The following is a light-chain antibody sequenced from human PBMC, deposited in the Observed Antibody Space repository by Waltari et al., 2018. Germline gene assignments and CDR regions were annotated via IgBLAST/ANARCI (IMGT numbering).Light chain of an antibody. CDR2: DAS. Sequence: IVLTQSPATLSLSPGERATLSCRASQSVSSYLAWYQQKPGQAPRLLIYDASNRATGIPARFSGSGSGTDFTLTISSLEPEDFAVYYCQQRSNRPTFGGGTKVEIK. CDR3: QQRSNRPT. CDR1: QSVSSY. J-gene: IGKJ4*01. V-gene: IGKV3-11*01.